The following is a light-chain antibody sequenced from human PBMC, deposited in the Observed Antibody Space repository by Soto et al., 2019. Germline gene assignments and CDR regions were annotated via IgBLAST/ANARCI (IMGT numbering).Light chain of an antibody. V-gene: IGLV2-14*01. J-gene: IGLJ1*01. Sequence: QSVLTQPASVSGSPGQSITISCTGTSSDVGGYNYVSWYQQHPGKAPKLMIYDVSNRPSGVSNRFSGSKSGNTASLTISGLQAEDEADYYSSSYTISSTYVFGTGTKV. CDR1: SSDVGGYNY. CDR2: DVS. CDR3: SSYTISSTYV.